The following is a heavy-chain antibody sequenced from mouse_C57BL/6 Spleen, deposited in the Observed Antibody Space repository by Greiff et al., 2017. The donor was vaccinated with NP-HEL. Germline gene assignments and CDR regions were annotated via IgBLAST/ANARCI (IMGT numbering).Heavy chain of an antibody. D-gene: IGHD2-5*01. CDR1: GYSITSGYY. J-gene: IGHJ2*01. CDR3: ARGFYSNTFDY. Sequence: EVQLQQSGPGLVKPSQSLSLTCSVTGYSITSGYYWNWIRQFPGNKLEWMGYISYDGSNNYNPSLKNRISITRDTSKNQFFLKLNSVTPEDTATYYCARGFYSNTFDYWGQGTTLTVSS. CDR2: ISYDGSN. V-gene: IGHV3-6*01.